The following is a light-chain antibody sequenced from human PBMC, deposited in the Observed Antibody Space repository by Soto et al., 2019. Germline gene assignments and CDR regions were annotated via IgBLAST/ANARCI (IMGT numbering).Light chain of an antibody. CDR2: AAS. V-gene: IGKV1-39*01. CDR1: QSISSY. J-gene: IGKJ1*01. CDR3: QQSYSTPT. Sequence: IPMAQSPSSLSASVGDRVTIPCRASQSISSYLNWYQQKPGKAPKLLIYAASSLQSGVPSRFSGSGSGTDFTLTISSLQPEDFATYYCQQSYSTPTFGQGTKVDIK.